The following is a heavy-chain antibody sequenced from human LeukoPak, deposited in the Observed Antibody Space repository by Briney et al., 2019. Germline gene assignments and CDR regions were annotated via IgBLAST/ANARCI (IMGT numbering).Heavy chain of an antibody. D-gene: IGHD2-8*01. CDR1: GGSISSYY. CDR3: ASLIRVLGAFDI. J-gene: IGHJ3*02. V-gene: IGHV4-59*12. Sequence: PSETLSLTCTVSGGSISSYYWSWIRQPPGKGLEWIGYIYYSGSTNYNPSLKSRVTISVDTSKNQFSLKLSSVTAADTAVYYCASLIRVLGAFDIWGQGTMVTVSS. CDR2: IYYSGST.